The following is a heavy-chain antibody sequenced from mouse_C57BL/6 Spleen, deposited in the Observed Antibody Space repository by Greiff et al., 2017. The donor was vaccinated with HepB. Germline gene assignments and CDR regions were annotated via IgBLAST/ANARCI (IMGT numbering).Heavy chain of an antibody. J-gene: IGHJ3*01. D-gene: IGHD2-3*01. CDR1: GFNIKDDY. V-gene: IGHV14-4*01. CDR3: TRIDGYNAY. CDR2: IDPENGDT. Sequence: EVQLQQSGAELVRPGASVKLSCTASGFNIKDDYMHWVKQRPEQGLEWIGWIDPENGDTEYASKFQGKATITADTSSNTAYLQLSSLTSEDTAVYYCTRIDGYNAYWGQGTLVTVSA.